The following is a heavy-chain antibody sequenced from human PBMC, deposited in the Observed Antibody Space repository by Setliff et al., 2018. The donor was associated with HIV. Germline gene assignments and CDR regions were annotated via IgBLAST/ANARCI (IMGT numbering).Heavy chain of an antibody. Sequence: SETLSLTCTVSGASISSSSYFWGWIRQPPGKGLEWIGSIYYSGGTYYNPSLKSRVTISVDTSKNQFSLKLSSVTAADTAAYYCARHYNVNYYVRKDFDYWGQGTLVTVSS. J-gene: IGHJ4*02. CDR1: GASISSSSYF. CDR3: ARHYNVNYYVRKDFDY. V-gene: IGHV4-39*01. D-gene: IGHD1-26*01. CDR2: IYYSGGT.